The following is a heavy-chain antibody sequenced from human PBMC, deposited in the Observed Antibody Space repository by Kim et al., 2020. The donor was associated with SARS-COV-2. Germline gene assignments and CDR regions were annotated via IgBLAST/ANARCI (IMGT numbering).Heavy chain of an antibody. D-gene: IGHD6-13*01. V-gene: IGHV3-74*03. CDR3: TRGTTDAPGIDY. CDR2: ITSATSSA. Sequence: GGSLRLSCAASGFTFSSYSMHWVRQAPGKGLVWVSRITSATSSATYADSVRGRFTISRDNAKNTMYPQMHSLRAEDTAVYYCTRGTTDAPGIDYWGQGTPVTVSS. CDR1: GFTFSSYS. J-gene: IGHJ4*02.